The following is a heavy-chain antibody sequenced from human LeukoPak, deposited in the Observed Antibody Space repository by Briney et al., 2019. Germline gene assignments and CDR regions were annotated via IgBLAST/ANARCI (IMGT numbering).Heavy chain of an antibody. J-gene: IGHJ4*02. CDR1: GGSISSGSYY. D-gene: IGHD4-11*01. CDR3: AKLTTEGSLFDY. V-gene: IGHV4-39*07. CDR2: IYHSGST. Sequence: SETLSLTCTVSGGSISSGSYYWSWIRQPAGKGLEWIGSIYHSGSTYYNPSLKSRVTISVDTSKNQFSLKLSSVTAADTAVYYCAKLTTEGSLFDYWGQGTLVTVSS.